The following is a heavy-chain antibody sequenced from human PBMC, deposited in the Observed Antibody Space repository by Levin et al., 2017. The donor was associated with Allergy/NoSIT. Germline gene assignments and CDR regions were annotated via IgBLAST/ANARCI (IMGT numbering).Heavy chain of an antibody. CDR2: IRSKAYGGTT. D-gene: IGHD6-13*01. CDR1: GFTFGDYA. CDR3: TRDRVAAAGGADY. V-gene: IGHV3-49*03. Sequence: GGSLRLSCTASGFTFGDYAMSWFRQAPGKGLEWVGFIRSKAYGGTTEYAASVKGRFTISRDDSKSIAYLQMNSLKTEDTAVYYCTRDRVAAAGGADYWGQGTLVTVSS. J-gene: IGHJ4*02.